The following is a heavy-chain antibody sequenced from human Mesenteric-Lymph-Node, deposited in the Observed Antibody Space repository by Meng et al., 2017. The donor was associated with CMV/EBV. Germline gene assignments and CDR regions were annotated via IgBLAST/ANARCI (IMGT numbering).Heavy chain of an antibody. V-gene: IGHV3-53*01. J-gene: IGHJ3*02. D-gene: IGHD3-16*02. CDR3: AKEGGDYVWGSYRSDAFDI. CDR2: IYSGGST. CDR1: GFTVSSNY. Sequence: GGSLRLSCAASGFTVSSNYMSWVRQAPGKGLEWVSVIYSGGSTYYADSVKGRFTISRDNSKNTLYLQMNSLRAEDTAVYYCAKEGGDYVWGSYRSDAFDIWGQGTMVTVSS.